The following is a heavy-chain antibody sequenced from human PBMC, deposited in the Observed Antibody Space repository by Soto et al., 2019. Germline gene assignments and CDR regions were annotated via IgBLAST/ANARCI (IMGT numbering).Heavy chain of an antibody. CDR3: AASIFYYGMDV. CDR2: IYPGDSDT. Sequence: PVESLKISCNGSGYTFTNYWIGWVRQMPWKGPEWMGIIYPGDSDTKYNPSFQGQVTISADKSITTTYLQWSSLKASDTAIYYCAASIFYYGMDVWGQGTTVTVS. CDR1: GYTFTNYW. V-gene: IGHV5-51*01. J-gene: IGHJ6*02.